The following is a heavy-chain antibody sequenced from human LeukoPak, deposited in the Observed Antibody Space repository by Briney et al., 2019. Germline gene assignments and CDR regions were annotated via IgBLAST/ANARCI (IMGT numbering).Heavy chain of an antibody. CDR1: GGTFSNYA. Sequence: SVKVSCKASGGTFSNYAISWVRQAPGQGLEWMGGIIPIFDTADYAQKFQGRLTITADESTSTAYMELSSLRAEDTAVYYCARDLLGSATGYSSGAWDYWGQGTLVTVSS. CDR3: ARDLLGSATGYSSGAWDY. J-gene: IGHJ4*02. V-gene: IGHV1-69*13. CDR2: IIPIFDTA. D-gene: IGHD3-9*01.